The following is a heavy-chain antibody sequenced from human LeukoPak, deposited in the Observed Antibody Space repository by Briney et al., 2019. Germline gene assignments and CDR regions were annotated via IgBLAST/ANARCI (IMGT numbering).Heavy chain of an antibody. CDR1: GASISSSTYY. Sequence: SETLSLTCTVSGASISSSTYYWGWIRQPPGKGLEWIGSIYHGGSAYYNPSLKSRVTISVDTSKNQFSLKLSSVTAADTAVYYCARHGELANIVANFDYWGQGTLVTVSS. CDR2: IYHGGSA. J-gene: IGHJ4*02. D-gene: IGHD5-12*01. CDR3: ARHGELANIVANFDY. V-gene: IGHV4-39*01.